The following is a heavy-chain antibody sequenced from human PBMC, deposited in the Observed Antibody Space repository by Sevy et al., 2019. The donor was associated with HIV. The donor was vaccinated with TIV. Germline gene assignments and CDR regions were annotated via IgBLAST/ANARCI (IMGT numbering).Heavy chain of an antibody. J-gene: IGHJ3*02. CDR1: GFTFSRYW. V-gene: IGHV3-7*04. Sequence: GGSLRLSCAASGFTFSRYWMSWVRQAPGKGLEWVANIKQDGSEKYYVDSVKGRFTISRDNAKNSLYLQMNSLRAEDTAVYYCARGGYYYDRSGLAAFDIWGHWTMVTVSS. D-gene: IGHD3-22*01. CDR2: IKQDGSEK. CDR3: ARGGYYYDRSGLAAFDI.